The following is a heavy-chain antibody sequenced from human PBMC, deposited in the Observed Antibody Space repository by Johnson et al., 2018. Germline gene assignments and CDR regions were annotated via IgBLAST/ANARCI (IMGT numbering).Heavy chain of an antibody. V-gene: IGHV3-33*01. CDR3: ARELKSGWFLLYGLDV. CDR2: IWYDGNTH. Sequence: QVQLQESGGGVVQPGRSLRLSCAASGFNFGGYGMHWVRQAPGQGLEWVAVIWYDGNTHVYAYSVKGRFTISRDNSKNTLYLPMHSLRAEDTAVYYGARELKSGWFLLYGLDVWGQGTTVTVSS. J-gene: IGHJ6*02. D-gene: IGHD6-19*01. CDR1: GFNFGGYG.